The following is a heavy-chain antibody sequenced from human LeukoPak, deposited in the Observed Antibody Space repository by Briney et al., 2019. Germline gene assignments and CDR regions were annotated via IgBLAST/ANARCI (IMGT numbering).Heavy chain of an antibody. CDR1: GGSISSYY. CDR3: ARAPMYYYMDV. Sequence: PSETLSLTCTVSGGSISSYYWSWIRQPRGKGLEWIGYIYYSGSTNYNPSLKSRVNISVDTSKNQFSLKLSSVTAADTAVYYCARAPMYYYMDVWGKGTTVTVSS. V-gene: IGHV4-59*01. CDR2: IYYSGST. J-gene: IGHJ6*03.